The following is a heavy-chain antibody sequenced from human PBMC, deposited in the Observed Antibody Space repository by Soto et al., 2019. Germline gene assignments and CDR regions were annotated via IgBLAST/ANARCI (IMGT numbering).Heavy chain of an antibody. V-gene: IGHV3-7*03. J-gene: IGHJ4*02. Sequence: EVQLVESGGGLVQRGGSLRLSCEVSGFTFSSYCMNWVRPAPGKGLEWVATIKEDGSEKYYVDSVKGRFTISRNNAKNSLYLQMNSLRAVDTAVYYCARDREWEPSQEGFDYWGQGTLVTVSS. D-gene: IGHD1-26*01. CDR3: ARDREWEPSQEGFDY. CDR1: GFTFSSYC. CDR2: IKEDGSEK.